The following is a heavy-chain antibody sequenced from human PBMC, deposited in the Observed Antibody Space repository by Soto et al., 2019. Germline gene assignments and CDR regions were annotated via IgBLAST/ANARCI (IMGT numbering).Heavy chain of an antibody. D-gene: IGHD3-10*01. CDR1: GFTFSSYG. CDR3: AKDRMGAGVRGYVDY. CDR2: ISYDGSNK. J-gene: IGHJ4*02. Sequence: QVQLVESGGGVVQPGKSLRLSCAGSGFTFSSYGMDWVRHAPGKGLEWVAVISYDGSNKYYADSVKGRFTISRDNSKNTLYLQMSSLRADDTAVYYCAKDRMGAGVRGYVDYWGQGTLVTVSS. V-gene: IGHV3-30*18.